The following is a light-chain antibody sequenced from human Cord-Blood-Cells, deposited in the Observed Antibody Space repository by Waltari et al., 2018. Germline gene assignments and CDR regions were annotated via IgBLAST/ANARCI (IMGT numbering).Light chain of an antibody. CDR2: LEGSGSD. Sequence: PVLTQSSSAYASLGSSVKLTCTLSSGHSSYIIAWHQQQPGKAPRYLMKLEGSGSDNKGSGVPDLFSCSSSGADRYLTISNLQSEDEADYYCETWDSNTHWVFGGGTKLTVL. CDR1: SGHSSYI. CDR3: ETWDSNTHWV. V-gene: IGLV4-60*03. J-gene: IGLJ3*02.